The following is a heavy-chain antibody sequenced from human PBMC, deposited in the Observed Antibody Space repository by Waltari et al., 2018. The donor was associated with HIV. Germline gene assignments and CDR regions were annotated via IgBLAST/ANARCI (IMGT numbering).Heavy chain of an antibody. Sequence: EVQLVQSGAEVKKPGGSLKISCKGSGYSFTSYWIGWVRQMPGKGLEWMGIMYPGDSDTRYSPSFQGQVTIAADKSISTAYLQWSSLKASDTAMYYCAVLGYCSGGSCLGDWFDPWGQGTLVTVSS. CDR2: MYPGDSDT. D-gene: IGHD2-15*01. J-gene: IGHJ5*02. V-gene: IGHV5-51*03. CDR3: AVLGYCSGGSCLGDWFDP. CDR1: GYSFTSYW.